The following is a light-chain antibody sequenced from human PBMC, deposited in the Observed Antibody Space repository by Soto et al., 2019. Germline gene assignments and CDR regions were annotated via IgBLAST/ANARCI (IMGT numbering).Light chain of an antibody. CDR1: QSVSSSY. J-gene: IGKJ4*01. CDR2: RAS. Sequence: EIVLTQSPGTLSLSPGERATLSCRASQSVSSSYLAWYQQKPGRAPKVLIYRASSRATGIPDRFSGSGSGTDFTLTISRLEPEDFAVYYCQQYGSSPLTFGGGTKVDI. CDR3: QQYGSSPLT. V-gene: IGKV3-20*01.